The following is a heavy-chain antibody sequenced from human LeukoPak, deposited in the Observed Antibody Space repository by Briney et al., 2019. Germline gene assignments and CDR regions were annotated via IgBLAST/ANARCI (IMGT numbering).Heavy chain of an antibody. Sequence: SVKVSCKASGGTFSSYAISWVRQAPGQGLEWMGGIIPIFGTANYAQKFQGRVTITADESTSIAYMELSSLRSEDTAVYYCARDYRGSYYFDYWGQGTLVTVSS. J-gene: IGHJ4*02. CDR3: ARDYRGSYYFDY. CDR2: IIPIFGTA. CDR1: GGTFSSYA. V-gene: IGHV1-69*13. D-gene: IGHD1-26*01.